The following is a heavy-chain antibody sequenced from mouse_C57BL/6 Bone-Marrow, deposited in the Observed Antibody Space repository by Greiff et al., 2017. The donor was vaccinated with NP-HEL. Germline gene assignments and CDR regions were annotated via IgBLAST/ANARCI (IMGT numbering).Heavy chain of an antibody. CDR1: GFTFSSYA. CDR2: ISDGGSYT. V-gene: IGHV5-4*01. J-gene: IGHJ2*01. Sequence: EVQVVESGGGLVKPGGSLKLSCAASGFTFSSYAMSWVRQTPEKRLEWVATISDGGSYTYYPDNVKGRFTISRDNAKNNLYLQMSHLKSEDTAMYYCARDHYWGQGTTLTVSS. CDR3: ARDHY.